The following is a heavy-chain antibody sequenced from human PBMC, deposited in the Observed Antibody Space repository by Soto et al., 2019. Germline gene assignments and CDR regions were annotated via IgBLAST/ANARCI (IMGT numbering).Heavy chain of an antibody. V-gene: IGHV3-74*01. CDR3: ARDPNIAVAGLFDY. CDR1: GFTFSSSW. Sequence: PGGSLRLSCVVSGFTFSSSWMHWVRQGPGKGLVWVSRMNPDGSAIYYADSVKGRFTISRDNAKNSLYLQMNSLRAEDTAVYYCARDPNIAVAGLFDYWGQGTLVTVSS. J-gene: IGHJ4*02. CDR2: MNPDGSAI. D-gene: IGHD6-19*01.